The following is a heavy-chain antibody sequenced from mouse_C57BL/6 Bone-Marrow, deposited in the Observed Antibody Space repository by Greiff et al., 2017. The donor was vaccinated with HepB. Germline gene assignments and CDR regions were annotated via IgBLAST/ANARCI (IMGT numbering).Heavy chain of an antibody. J-gene: IGHJ4*01. Sequence: EVHLVESGGGLVKPGGSLKLSCAASGFTFSDYGMHWVRQAPEKGLEWVAYISSGGDYIYYADTVKGRFTISRDNARNTLYLQMSSLKSEDTAMYYCTRPEYAMDYWGQGTSVTVSS. CDR1: GFTFSDYG. V-gene: IGHV5-17*03. CDR2: ISSGGDYI. CDR3: TRPEYAMDY.